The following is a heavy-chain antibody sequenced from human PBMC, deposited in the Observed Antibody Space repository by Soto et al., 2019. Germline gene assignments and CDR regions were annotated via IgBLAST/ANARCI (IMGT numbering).Heavy chain of an antibody. CDR2: ISAYNGNT. Sequence: ASVKVSCKASGFNFTSYGISWVRQAPGQGLEWMGWISAYNGNTNYAQKLQGRFTMTTDTSTSTAYMELRSLRSDDTAVYYCARVPITNYYDILMADLDYWGQGTLVTVSS. V-gene: IGHV1-18*04. CDR1: GFNFTSYG. D-gene: IGHD3-9*01. CDR3: ARVPITNYYDILMADLDY. J-gene: IGHJ4*02.